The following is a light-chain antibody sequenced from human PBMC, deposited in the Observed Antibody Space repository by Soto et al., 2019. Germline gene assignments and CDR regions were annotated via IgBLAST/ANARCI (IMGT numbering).Light chain of an antibody. V-gene: IGLV2-14*01. CDR3: SSYTSSSTV. Sequence: QSALTQPASVSGSPGQSITISCTGTSSDVGGYNYVSWYQQHPGKAPKLMIYEVSNRPSGVSNRFSGSKSGNTASLTISGLRADDEADYYCSSYTSSSTVFGGGTKLTVL. CDR1: SSDVGGYNY. CDR2: EVS. J-gene: IGLJ2*01.